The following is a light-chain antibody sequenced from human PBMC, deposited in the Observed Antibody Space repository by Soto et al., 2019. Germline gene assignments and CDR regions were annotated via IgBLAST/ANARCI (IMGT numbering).Light chain of an antibody. CDR2: KAS. J-gene: IGKJ1*01. CDR3: QHYNSYSEA. Sequence: EIPMTPSPFTLSGSVGARGTIPFRASQTISSWLAWYQQKPGKAPKLLIYKASTLKSGVPSRFSGSGSGTEFTLTISSLQPDDFATYYCQHYNSYSEAFGQGTKVDIK. CDR1: QTISSW. V-gene: IGKV1-5*03.